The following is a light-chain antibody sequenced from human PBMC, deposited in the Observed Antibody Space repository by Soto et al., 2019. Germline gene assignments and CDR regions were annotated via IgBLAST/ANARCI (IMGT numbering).Light chain of an antibody. CDR1: QSFGRW. CDR2: KTS. V-gene: IGKV1-5*03. CDR3: QEYKTGPGYN. Sequence: DIQMTQSSSTLSASVGDRVTITCRASQSFGRWLAWYQQKPGKAPELLIYKTSTLERGVPSRFSGSGSGTEFTLTISGLQPDDFATYYCQEYKTGPGYNFGQGTRLEIK. J-gene: IGKJ2*01.